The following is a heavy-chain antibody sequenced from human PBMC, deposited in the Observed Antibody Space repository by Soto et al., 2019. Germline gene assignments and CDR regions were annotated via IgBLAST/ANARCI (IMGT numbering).Heavy chain of an antibody. D-gene: IGHD4-17*01. V-gene: IGHV2-26*01. Sequence: QVTLKESGPVLVTPTETLTLTCTVSGFSLSNARMGVSWIRQPPGKALEWLAHIFSNDEKSYSTSLKSRLTISKDTSKSQVVLTMTNMDPVDTATYYCARIRIIGYGDGDAFDIWGQGTMVTVSS. CDR3: ARIRIIGYGDGDAFDI. CDR1: GFSLSNARMG. CDR2: IFSNDEK. J-gene: IGHJ3*02.